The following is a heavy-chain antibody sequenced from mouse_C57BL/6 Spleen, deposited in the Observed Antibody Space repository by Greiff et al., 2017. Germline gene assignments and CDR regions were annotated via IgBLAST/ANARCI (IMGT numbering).Heavy chain of an antibody. D-gene: IGHD1-1*01. Sequence: EVKLVESGGGLVKPGGSLKLSCAASGFTFSSYAMSWVRQTPEKRLEWVATISDGGSYTYYPDNVKGRFTISRDNAKNNLYLQMSHLKSEDTAMYYCASSELNYFDYWGQGTTLTVSS. CDR2: ISDGGSYT. CDR1: GFTFSSYA. CDR3: ASSELNYFDY. J-gene: IGHJ2*01. V-gene: IGHV5-4*03.